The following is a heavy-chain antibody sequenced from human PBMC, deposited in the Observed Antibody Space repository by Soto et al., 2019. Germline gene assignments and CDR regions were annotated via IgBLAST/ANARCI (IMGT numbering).Heavy chain of an antibody. D-gene: IGHD6-6*01. CDR3: ARGSSSFYGNWFDP. CDR2: ISAYNGNT. V-gene: IGHV1-18*04. CDR1: VYTFTSYV. J-gene: IGHJ5*02. Sequence: QVQLVQSGAEVKRPGASVKVSCKASVYTFTSYVISRVRKAPGQGLERMGWISAYNGNTNYAQRLQGRVTITTNTSTSTAYMELRNLRSDDTAVYYCARGSSSFYGNWFDPWGQGTLVTVSS.